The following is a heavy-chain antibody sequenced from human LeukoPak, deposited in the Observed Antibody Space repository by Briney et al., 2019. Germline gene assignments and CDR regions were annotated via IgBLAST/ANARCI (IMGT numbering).Heavy chain of an antibody. CDR1: GFTISSYA. CDR3: AKEPATRWLATFDY. D-gene: IGHD6-19*01. V-gene: IGHV3-23*01. CDR2: VRGSGDYT. Sequence: GGSLRLSCAASGFTISSYAMSWVRQAPGKGLEWVSTVRGSGDYTYYADSVKGRFTISRDNAHNTLYLHMNSLRAGDTAVYYCAKEPATRWLATFDYWGQGTLVTVSS. J-gene: IGHJ4*02.